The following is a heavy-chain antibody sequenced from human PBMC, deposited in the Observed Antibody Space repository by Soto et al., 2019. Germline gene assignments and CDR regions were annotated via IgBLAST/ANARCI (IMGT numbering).Heavy chain of an antibody. CDR2: IYDSGST. J-gene: IGHJ4*02. D-gene: IGHD3-16*01. CDR1: GGSISSGDYY. CDR3: AGGSHYEVTIFDY. Sequence: SETLSLTCTVAGGSISSGDYYWSGIRQPPGKGLEWIGCIYDSGSTYYNPSLKSRLAISLNTSNNQFFLQLNSVTASDTAVYYCAGGSHYEVTIFDYWGQGTLVTVSS. V-gene: IGHV4-30-4*01.